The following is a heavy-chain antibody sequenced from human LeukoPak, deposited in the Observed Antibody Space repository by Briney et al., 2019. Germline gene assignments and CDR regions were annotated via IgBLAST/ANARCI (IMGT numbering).Heavy chain of an antibody. CDR3: ARVPGLRLGELSPLFDY. CDR2: IIPIFGTA. CDR1: GGTFSSYA. Sequence: PVKVSCKASGGTFSSYAISWVRQAPGQGLEWMGGIIPIFGTANYAQKFQGRVTITADKSTSTAYMELSSLRSEDTAVYYCARVPGLRLGELSPLFDYWGQGTLVTVSS. D-gene: IGHD3-16*02. J-gene: IGHJ4*02. V-gene: IGHV1-69*06.